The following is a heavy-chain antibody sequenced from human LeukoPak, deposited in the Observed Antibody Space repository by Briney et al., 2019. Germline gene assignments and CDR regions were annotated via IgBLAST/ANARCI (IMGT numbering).Heavy chain of an antibody. CDR1: GFTASSNY. D-gene: IGHD4-17*01. CDR2: IGGSGDST. J-gene: IGHJ4*02. CDR3: ARGHGDSVWDYSEY. V-gene: IGHV3-23*01. Sequence: GGSLRLSCAASGFTASSNYMSWVRQAPGKGLEWVSVIGGSGDSTNYADSVKGRFTISRDNSKNMMYLQMTSLRDEDTAVYYCARGHGDSVWDYSEYWGQGTLVTVSS.